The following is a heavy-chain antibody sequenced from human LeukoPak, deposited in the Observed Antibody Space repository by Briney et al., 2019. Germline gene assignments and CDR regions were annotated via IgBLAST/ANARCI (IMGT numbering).Heavy chain of an antibody. CDR2: MNPNSGNT. J-gene: IGHJ4*02. Sequence: ASVKVSCKASGYTFTSYDINWVRQATGQGLEWMGWMNPNSGNTGYAQKFQGRVTMTRNTSISTAYMELSSLRSEDTAVYYCARGRPTVLSVLSDYWGQGTLVTVSS. CDR3: ARGRPTVLSVLSDY. CDR1: GYTFTSYD. D-gene: IGHD4/OR15-4a*01. V-gene: IGHV1-8*01.